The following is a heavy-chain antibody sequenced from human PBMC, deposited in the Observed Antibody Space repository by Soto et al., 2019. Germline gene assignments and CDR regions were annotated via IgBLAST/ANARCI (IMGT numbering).Heavy chain of an antibody. V-gene: IGHV3-7*01. Sequence: EVQLVESGGGLVQTGGSLRLSCAASGFTFSAYWMSWVRQAPGKGLEWVANIKQAGSAKYYVDSVNGRFIISRDDAKNSLCLQVNSMRVEDTAVYYCAREKRANGYFDYWGQGTLVTVSS. CDR3: AREKRANGYFDY. CDR2: IKQAGSAK. D-gene: IGHD6-25*01. CDR1: GFTFSAYW. J-gene: IGHJ4*02.